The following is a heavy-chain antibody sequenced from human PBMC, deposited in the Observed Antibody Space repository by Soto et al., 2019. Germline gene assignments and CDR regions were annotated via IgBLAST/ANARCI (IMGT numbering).Heavy chain of an antibody. J-gene: IGHJ4*02. V-gene: IGHV3-9*01. CDR1: RFTFDDYA. D-gene: IGHD6-13*01. Sequence: PGGSPRLSXAASRFTFDDYAMHWVRQAPGKGLEWVSGINWNSGSIGYADSVKGRFTISRDNAKNSLYLQMNSLRAEDTALHYCAKDIGGSSWYYFESWGQGTLVTVSS. CDR3: AKDIGGSSWYYFES. CDR2: INWNSGSI.